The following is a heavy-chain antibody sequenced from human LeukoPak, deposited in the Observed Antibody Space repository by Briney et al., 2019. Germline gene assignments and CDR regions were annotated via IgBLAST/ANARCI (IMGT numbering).Heavy chain of an antibody. CDR1: GGSFSGYY. CDR2: INHSGST. D-gene: IGHD2-8*01. CDR3: ARGGMVYVIPSCYYYGMDV. V-gene: IGHV4-34*01. Sequence: SETLSLTCAVYGGSFSGYYWSWIRQPPGKGLEWIGEINHSGSTNYNPSLKSRVTISVDTSKNQFSLKLSSVTAADTAVYYCARGGMVYVIPSCYYYGMDVWGQGTTVTVSS. J-gene: IGHJ6*02.